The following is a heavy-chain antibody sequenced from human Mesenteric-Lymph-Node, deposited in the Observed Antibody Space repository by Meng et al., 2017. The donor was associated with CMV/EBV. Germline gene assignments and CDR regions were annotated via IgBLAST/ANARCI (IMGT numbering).Heavy chain of an antibody. V-gene: IGHV1-2*02. J-gene: IGHJ4*02. CDR2: INPNSGGT. Sequence: ASVKVSCKASGYTFTGYYMHWVRQAPGQGLEWMGWINPNSGGTNYAQKFQGRVTMTRDTSINTAYMELSRLRSDDTAVYYCARVIAVAEAIDYWGQGTLVTVSS. D-gene: IGHD6-19*01. CDR1: GYTFTGYY. CDR3: ARVIAVAEAIDY.